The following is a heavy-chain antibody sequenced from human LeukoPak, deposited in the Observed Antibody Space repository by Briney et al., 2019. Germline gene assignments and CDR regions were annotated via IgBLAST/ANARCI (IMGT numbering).Heavy chain of an antibody. D-gene: IGHD2-15*01. CDR1: GFTFSSYA. CDR2: ISGSGGST. J-gene: IGHJ2*01. V-gene: IGHV3-23*01. CDR3: AKDGDCSGGSCYQRPYWYFDL. Sequence: PGGSLRLSCAASGFTFSSYAMSWVRQAPGKGLEWVSAISGSGGSTYYADSVKGRFTISRDNSKNTLYLQMNSLRAEDTAVYYCAKDGDCSGGSCYQRPYWYFDLWGRGTLVTVSS.